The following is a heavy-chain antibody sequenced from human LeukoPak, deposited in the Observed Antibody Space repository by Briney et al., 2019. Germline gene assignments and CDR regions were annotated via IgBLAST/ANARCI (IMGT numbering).Heavy chain of an antibody. CDR1: GSTFSNAW. CDR2: IKSKTDGGTT. D-gene: IGHD3-22*01. V-gene: IGHV3-15*01. CDR3: TTKSTMIVVRIDY. Sequence: GGSLRLSCAASGSTFSNAWMSWVRQAPGKGLEWVGRIKSKTDGGTTDYAAPVKGRFTISRDDSKNTLYLQMNSLKTEDTAVYYCTTKSTMIVVRIDYWGQGTLVTVSS. J-gene: IGHJ4*02.